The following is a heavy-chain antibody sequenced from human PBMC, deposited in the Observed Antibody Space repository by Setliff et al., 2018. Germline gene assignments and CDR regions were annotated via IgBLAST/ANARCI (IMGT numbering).Heavy chain of an antibody. CDR2: ISYDGSNK. CDR3: AREPFPYYFDY. J-gene: IGHJ4*02. CDR1: GFTFSSYA. Sequence: GGSLRLSCAASGFTFSSYAMHWVRQAPGRGLEWVAVISYDGSNKYYTDSVKGRFTISRDNSKNTLYLQMNGLRAEDTAVYYCAREPFPYYFDYWGQGTLVT. V-gene: IGHV3-30*10.